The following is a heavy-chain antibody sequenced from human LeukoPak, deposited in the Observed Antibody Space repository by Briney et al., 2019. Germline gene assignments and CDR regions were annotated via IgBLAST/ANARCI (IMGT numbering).Heavy chain of an antibody. V-gene: IGHV4-39*07. J-gene: IGHJ4*02. CDR1: GGSISSSSYY. D-gene: IGHD3-9*01. CDR3: ATAYRPLRYFDWLFPFDY. CDR2: IYYSGST. Sequence: SETLSLTCTVSGGSISSSSYYWGWIRQPPGEGLEWIGSIYYSGSTYYNPSLKSRVTISVDTSKNQFSLKLSSVTAADTAVYYCATAYRPLRYFDWLFPFDYWGQGTLVTVSS.